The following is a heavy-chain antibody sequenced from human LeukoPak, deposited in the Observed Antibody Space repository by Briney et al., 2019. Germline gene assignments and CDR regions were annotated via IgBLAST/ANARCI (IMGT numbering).Heavy chain of an antibody. CDR3: ARGGPVVVVVAATAFDY. J-gene: IGHJ4*02. CDR2: INHSGST. D-gene: IGHD2-15*01. Sequence: PSETLSLTCAVYGGSFSGYYWSWIRQPPGKGLEWIGEINHSGSTNYNPSLKSRVTISVDTSKNQFSLKLSSVTAADTAVYYCARGGPVVVVVAATAFDYWGQGTLVTVPS. V-gene: IGHV4-34*01. CDR1: GGSFSGYY.